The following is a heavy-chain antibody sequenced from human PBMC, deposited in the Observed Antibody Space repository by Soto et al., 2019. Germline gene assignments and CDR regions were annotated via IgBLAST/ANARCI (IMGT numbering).Heavy chain of an antibody. CDR1: YASINNYH. D-gene: IGHD3-10*01. V-gene: IGHV4-59*08. CDR2: VYYTGTT. Sequence: QVQLQESGPGLLKPSETLSLTCTVSYASINNYHWTWIRQPPGKGLEWIADVYYTGTTNFNPSLMSRVTISMDTSTNQFSLKLTSVTAADTAVYYCATLRGRGEVSPYFDSWGQGLMVTVSS. J-gene: IGHJ4*02. CDR3: ATLRGRGEVSPYFDS.